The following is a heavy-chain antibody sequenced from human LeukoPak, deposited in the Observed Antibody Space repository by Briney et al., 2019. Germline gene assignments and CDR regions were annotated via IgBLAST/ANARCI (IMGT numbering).Heavy chain of an antibody. D-gene: IGHD3-10*01. CDR1: GYTFTGYY. CDR2: INPNSGGT. V-gene: IGHV1-2*02. Sequence: GASVKVSCKASGYTFTGYYMHWVRQAPGQGLEWMGWINPNSGGTNYAQKFQGRVTMTRDTSISTAYMELSRLRSDDTAVYYCARDLALVRGYYMDVWGKGTTVTISS. CDR3: ARDLALVRGYYMDV. J-gene: IGHJ6*03.